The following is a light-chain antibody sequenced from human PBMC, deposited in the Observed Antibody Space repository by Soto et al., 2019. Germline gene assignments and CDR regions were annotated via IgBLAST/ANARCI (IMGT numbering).Light chain of an antibody. CDR2: AAS. CDR3: QQANSFPHT. J-gene: IGKJ3*01. CDR1: ERVGSW. Sequence: DIQMTQSPSSVSASIGDRVTITCRASERVGSWLAWYQQKPGKAPKLLIYAASSLQSGVPSRFSGSGSGTDFTLTISSLQPEDFATYYCQQANSFPHTFGPGTKVDIK. V-gene: IGKV1-12*01.